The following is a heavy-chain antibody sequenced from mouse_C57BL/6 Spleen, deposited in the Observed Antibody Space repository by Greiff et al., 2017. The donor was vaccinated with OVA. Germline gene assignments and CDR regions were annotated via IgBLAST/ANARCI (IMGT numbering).Heavy chain of an antibody. CDR1: GYSITSGYY. CDR3: AREAPITTVVDYYAMDY. CDR2: ISYDGSN. D-gene: IGHD1-1*01. V-gene: IGHV3-6*01. Sequence: EVKLVESGPGLVKPSQSLSLTCSVTGYSITSGYYWNWIRQFPGNKLEWMGYISYDGSNNYNPSLKNRISITRDTSKNQFFLKLNSVTTEDTATYYCAREAPITTVVDYYAMDYWGQGTSVTVSS. J-gene: IGHJ4*01.